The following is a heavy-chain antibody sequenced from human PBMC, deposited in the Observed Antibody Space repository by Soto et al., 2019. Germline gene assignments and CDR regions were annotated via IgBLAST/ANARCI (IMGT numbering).Heavy chain of an antibody. D-gene: IGHD3-3*01. CDR1: GGSISSSSYY. J-gene: IGHJ4*02. CDR3: ARTYVLECFDY. Sequence: QLQLQESGPGLVKPSETLSLTCTVSGGSISSSSYYWGWIRQPPGKGLEWIGSIYYSGSTYYNPSLKSRVTISVDTSKNQFSLKLSSVTAADTAVYYCARTYVLECFDYWGQGTLVTVSS. V-gene: IGHV4-39*01. CDR2: IYYSGST.